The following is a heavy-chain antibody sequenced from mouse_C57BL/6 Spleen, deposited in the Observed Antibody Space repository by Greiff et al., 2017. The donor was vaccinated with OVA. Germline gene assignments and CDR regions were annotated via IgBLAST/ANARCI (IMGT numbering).Heavy chain of an antibody. V-gene: IGHV5-17*01. J-gene: IGHJ1*03. CDR2: ISSGSSTI. CDR3: ARQGYYVGYFDV. D-gene: IGHD2-3*01. CDR1: GFTFSDYG. Sequence: EVKVVESGGGLVKPGGSLKLSCAASGFTFSDYGMHWVRQAPEKGLEWVAYISSGSSTIYYADTVKGRFTISRDNAKNTLFLQMTSLRSEDTAMYYCARQGYYVGYFDVWGTGTTVTVSS.